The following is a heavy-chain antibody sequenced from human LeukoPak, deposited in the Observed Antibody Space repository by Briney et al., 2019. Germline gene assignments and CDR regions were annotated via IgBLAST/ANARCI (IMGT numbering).Heavy chain of an antibody. J-gene: IGHJ6*03. D-gene: IGHD1-14*01. CDR1: GFTFSSYA. CDR2: ISGSGGST. V-gene: IGHV3-23*01. Sequence: PGRSLRLSCAASGFTFSSYAMSWVRQAPGKGLEWVSAISGSGGSTYYADSVKGRFTISRDNSKNTLYLQMNSLRAEDTAVYYCARNHPHAVYYYYYYYMDVWGKGTTVTVSS. CDR3: ARNHPHAVYYYYYYYMDV.